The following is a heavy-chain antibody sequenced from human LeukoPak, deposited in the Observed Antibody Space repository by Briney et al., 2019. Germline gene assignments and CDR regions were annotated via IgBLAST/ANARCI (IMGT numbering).Heavy chain of an antibody. CDR1: GFTVRRKY. CDR2: IYSGDST. D-gene: IGHD4-17*01. J-gene: IGHJ4*02. CDR3: ATRDSGDHPFFDY. V-gene: IGHV3-53*01. Sequence: GGSLRLSCAASGFTVRRKYMSWVRQAPGKGLEWVSAIYSGDSTKYADSVKGRFTISRDNSKNTLYLQINGLRAEDTAVYYCATRDSGDHPFFDYWGQGTLVTVSS.